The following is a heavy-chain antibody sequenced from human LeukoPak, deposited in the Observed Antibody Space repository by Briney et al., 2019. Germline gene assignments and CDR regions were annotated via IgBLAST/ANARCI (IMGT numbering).Heavy chain of an antibody. V-gene: IGHV3-21*04. CDR2: ISSSSSYI. Sequence: PGGSLRLSCAASGFTFSSYSMNWVRQAPGKGLEWVSSISSSSSYIYYADSVKGRFTISRDNSKNTLYLQMKSLRVEDTAVYYCAKPAGLYGSGSYYCFEDWGQGTLVTVSS. D-gene: IGHD3-10*01. CDR3: AKPAGLYGSGSYYCFED. CDR1: GFTFSSYS. J-gene: IGHJ4*02.